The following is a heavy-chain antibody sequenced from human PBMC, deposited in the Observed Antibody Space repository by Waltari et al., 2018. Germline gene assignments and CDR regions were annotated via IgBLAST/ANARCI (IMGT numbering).Heavy chain of an antibody. J-gene: IGHJ4*02. CDR3: ARGAPGF. D-gene: IGHD7-27*01. CDR2: ISHSGNT. Sequence: QVQLQQWGAGLLKPSETLSLTCAVYGGSFNDYAWTWIRQPPGKGLEWIGEISHSGNTNYNPSLKSRVTLSVDTSKNQFSLRLSSVTAADTAIYYCARGAPGFWGQGTLVTVSS. CDR1: GGSFNDYA. V-gene: IGHV4-34*01.